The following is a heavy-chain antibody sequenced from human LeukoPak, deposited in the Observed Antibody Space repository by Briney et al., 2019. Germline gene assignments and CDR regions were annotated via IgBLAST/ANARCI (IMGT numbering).Heavy chain of an antibody. J-gene: IGHJ6*02. Sequence: ASVKVSCKASGYTFTSYAMHWVSQAPGQRLEWMGWINAGNGNTKYSQKFQGRVTITRDTSASTAYMELSSLRSEDTAVYYCARVRKLERPYGMDVWGQGTTVTVSS. CDR1: GYTFTSYA. CDR3: ARVRKLERPYGMDV. D-gene: IGHD1-1*01. CDR2: INAGNGNT. V-gene: IGHV1-3*01.